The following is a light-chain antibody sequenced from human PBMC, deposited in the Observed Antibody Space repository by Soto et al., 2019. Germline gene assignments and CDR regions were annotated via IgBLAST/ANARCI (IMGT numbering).Light chain of an antibody. CDR1: QGIRHD. CDR2: SAS. CDR3: LQNNSYPVP. Sequence: EIQMIQFPSSLSASVGDRVTMTRRASQGIRHDLGWYQQKPGKAPKRLIYSASSLQSGVPSRFSGSGSGTEFTLTISSLQPEDFATYYCLQNNSYPVPFGQRTKADI. V-gene: IGKV1-17*01. J-gene: IGKJ1*01.